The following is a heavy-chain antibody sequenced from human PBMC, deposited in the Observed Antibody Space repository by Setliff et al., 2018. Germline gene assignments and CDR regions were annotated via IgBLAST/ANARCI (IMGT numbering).Heavy chain of an antibody. V-gene: IGHV5-51*01. J-gene: IGHJ3*01. CDR1: GYIFTNYW. CDR2: IYPGDSDT. Sequence: PGESLKISCKASGYIFTNYWIGWVRQMPGKGLGWMGVIYPGDSDTRYSPSFQGQVTISADKSINTAYLQWSSLKAPDTAIYYCTRHEDRNKCTSSSCYRENDAFDVWGQGAMVTVSS. CDR3: TRHEDRNKCTSSSCYRENDAFDV. D-gene: IGHD2-2*01.